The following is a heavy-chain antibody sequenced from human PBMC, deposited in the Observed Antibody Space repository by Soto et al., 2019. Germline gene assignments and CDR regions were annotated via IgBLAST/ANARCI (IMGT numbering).Heavy chain of an antibody. V-gene: IGHV4-4*02. CDR3: ARSIDP. J-gene: IGHJ5*02. CDR2: IYYSGST. CDR1: GGSISTSNW. Sequence: SETLSLTCAVSGGSISTSNWWSWVRQPPGKGLEWIGYIYYSGSTYYNPSLKSRVTISVDTSKNQFSLKLSSVTAADTAVYYCARSIDPWGQGTLVTVSS.